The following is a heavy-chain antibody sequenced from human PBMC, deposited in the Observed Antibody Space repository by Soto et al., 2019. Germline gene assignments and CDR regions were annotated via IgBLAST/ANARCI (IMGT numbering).Heavy chain of an antibody. CDR3: ARGGALSTSWYWGDGLDS. CDR1: GYSFSSHA. J-gene: IGHJ4*02. CDR2: IIPVFGTP. Sequence: ASVKVSCEASGYSFSSHAITWVRQAPGQGLEWMGGIIPVFGTPSYAQKFQGRVTISADKSTNTSYLELRSLRSEDTAVYYCARGGALSTSWYWGDGLDSWGQGTKVTVSS. V-gene: IGHV1-69*06. D-gene: IGHD6-13*01.